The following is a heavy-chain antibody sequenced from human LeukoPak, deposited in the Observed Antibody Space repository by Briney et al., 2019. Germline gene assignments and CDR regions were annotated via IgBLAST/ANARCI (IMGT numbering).Heavy chain of an antibody. CDR2: ISGDASVS. CDR3: AKAYSSSLYGDAFHI. D-gene: IGHD6-13*01. J-gene: IGHJ3*02. V-gene: IGHV3-23*01. CDR1: GFTFRFYA. Sequence: GGSLRLSCAGSGFTFRFYAMTWVRLAPGKGLEWVSGISGDASVSRHADSVKGRFNNYRDNSKNTLYLQLNGLRVEDTAIYYCAKAYSSSLYGDAFHIWGQGTMVTVSP.